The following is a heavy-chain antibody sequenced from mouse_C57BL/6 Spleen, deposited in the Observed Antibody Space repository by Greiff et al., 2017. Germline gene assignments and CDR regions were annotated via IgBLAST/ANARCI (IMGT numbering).Heavy chain of an antibody. Sequence: VQLQQSDAELVKPGASVKISCKASGYTFTDHTIHWMKQRPEQGLEWIGYIYPRDGSTKYNEKFKGKATLTADKSSSTAYMQLNSLTSEDSAVYFCASEGGYDYDVLFAYWGQGTLVTVSA. CDR1: GYTFTDHT. J-gene: IGHJ3*01. CDR3: ASEGGYDYDVLFAY. CDR2: IYPRDGST. D-gene: IGHD2-4*01. V-gene: IGHV1-78*01.